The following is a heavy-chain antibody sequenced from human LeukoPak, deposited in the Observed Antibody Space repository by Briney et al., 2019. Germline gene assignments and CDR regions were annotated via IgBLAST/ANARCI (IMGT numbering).Heavy chain of an antibody. J-gene: IGHJ6*03. V-gene: IGHV1-69*02. Sequence: ASVKVSCKASGGTFSSYTISWVRQAPGQGLEWKGRIIPILGIANYAQKFQGRVTITADKSTSTAYMELSSLRSEDTAVYYCARGREIGLLYYYYYMDVWGKGTTVTVSS. CDR2: IIPILGIA. CDR1: GGTFSSYT. D-gene: IGHD2-15*01. CDR3: ARGREIGLLYYYYYMDV.